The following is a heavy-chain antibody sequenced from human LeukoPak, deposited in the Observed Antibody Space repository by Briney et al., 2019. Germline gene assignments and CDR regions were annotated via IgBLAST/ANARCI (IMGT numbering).Heavy chain of an antibody. D-gene: IGHD3-3*01. V-gene: IGHV4-34*01. CDR3: GRGGYYDFWSGYYIGDYYYMDV. J-gene: IGHJ6*03. Sequence: SETLSLTCAVYGGSFSGYYWSWIRQPPGKGLEWIGEINHSGSTNYNPSLKSRVTISVDTSKNQFSLKLSSVTAADTAVYYCGRGGYYDFWSGYYIGDYYYMDVWGKGTTVTVSS. CDR1: GGSFSGYY. CDR2: INHSGST.